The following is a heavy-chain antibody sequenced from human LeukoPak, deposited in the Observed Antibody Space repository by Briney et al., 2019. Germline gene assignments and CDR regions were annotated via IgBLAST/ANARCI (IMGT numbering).Heavy chain of an antibody. CDR3: ARSSRGVYFDY. D-gene: IGHD3-10*01. V-gene: IGHV3-30*04. Sequence: QPGGSRRLSWAASGFTFSSYAMHGVRQAPGKGLEGVAVISYDGSNKYYADSVKGRFTISRDNSKNTLYLQMNSLRAEDTAVYYCARSSRGVYFDYWGQGTLVTVSS. CDR1: GFTFSSYA. J-gene: IGHJ4*02. CDR2: ISYDGSNK.